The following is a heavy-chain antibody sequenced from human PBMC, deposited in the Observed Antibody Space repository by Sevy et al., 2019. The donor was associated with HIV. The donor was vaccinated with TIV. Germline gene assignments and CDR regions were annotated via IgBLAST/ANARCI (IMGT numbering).Heavy chain of an antibody. Sequence: GGSLRLSCAASGFTVSSNYMSWVRQAPGKGLEWVSVIYSGGSTYYADSVKGRFTISRDNSKNTLYLQMNSLRAEDTAVYYCESAGVSRDGYNRVLDYWGQGTLVTVSS. D-gene: IGHD5-12*01. V-gene: IGHV3-53*01. CDR3: ESAGVSRDGYNRVLDY. CDR1: GFTVSSNY. J-gene: IGHJ4*02. CDR2: IYSGGST.